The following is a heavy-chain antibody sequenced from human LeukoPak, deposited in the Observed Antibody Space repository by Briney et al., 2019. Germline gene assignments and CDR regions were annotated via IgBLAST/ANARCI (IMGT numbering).Heavy chain of an antibody. CDR2: IYHSGST. D-gene: IGHD3-10*01. CDR1: GVSISSGHW. J-gene: IGHJ5*02. V-gene: IGHV4-4*02. CDR3: ASRDAYYYGSGSYIWFDP. Sequence: SETLSLTCAVSGVSISSGHWWSWVRQPPGKGLEWIGEIYHSGSTNYNASLKSRVTISVDTSKNQFSLKLSSVTAADTAVYYCASRDAYYYGSGSYIWFDPWGQGTLVTVSS.